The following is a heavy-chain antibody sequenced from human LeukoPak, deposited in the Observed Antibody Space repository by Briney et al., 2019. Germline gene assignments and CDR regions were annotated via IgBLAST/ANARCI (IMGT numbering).Heavy chain of an antibody. Sequence: PGGSLRLSCAASGFTFSNAWMSWVRQAPGKGLEWVSHITSDGSTTTYADSVKGRFTTSRDNAKNTLYLQMNSLRAEDTAVYYCVRDNYGVDYWGQGTLVTVSS. CDR3: VRDNYGVDY. CDR2: ITSDGSTT. D-gene: IGHD4-11*01. J-gene: IGHJ4*02. V-gene: IGHV3-74*01. CDR1: GFTFSNAW.